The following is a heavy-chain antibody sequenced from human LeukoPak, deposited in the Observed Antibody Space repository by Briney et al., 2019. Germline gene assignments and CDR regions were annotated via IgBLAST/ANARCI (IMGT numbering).Heavy chain of an antibody. CDR1: GGSFSGYY. CDR2: INHSGST. J-gene: IGHJ4*02. D-gene: IGHD3-22*01. V-gene: IGHV4-34*01. Sequence: PSETLSLTCAVYGGSFSGYYWSWIRQPPGKGLEWIGEINHSGSTNYNPSLKSRVTISVDTSKNQFSLKLSSVTAADTAVYYCARGPYDSSGYYYRPKNYFDYWGRGTPVIVSS. CDR3: ARGPYDSSGYYYRPKNYFDY.